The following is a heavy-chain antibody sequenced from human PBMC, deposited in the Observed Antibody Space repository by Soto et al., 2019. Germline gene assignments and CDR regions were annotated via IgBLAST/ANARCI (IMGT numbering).Heavy chain of an antibody. V-gene: IGHV1-8*01. CDR3: ARVELGGGIDY. Sequence: ASVKVSCKASGFTLTNYDINLVRQAAGQGLEWMGWMNPNNGNAGYAEKFQGRVTMTRDTSISTAYMDLSSLRPDDTAIYYCARVELGGGIDYWGQGTLVTVSS. CDR1: GFTLTNYD. D-gene: IGHD7-27*01. CDR2: MNPNNGNA. J-gene: IGHJ4*02.